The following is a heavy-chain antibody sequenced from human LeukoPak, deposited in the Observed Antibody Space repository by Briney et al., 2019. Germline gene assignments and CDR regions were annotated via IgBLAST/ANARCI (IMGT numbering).Heavy chain of an antibody. CDR2: INHSGDT. Sequence: SETLSLTCTVSSASIRSSNYYWGWIRQPPGKGLEWIGEINHSGDTNYNPSLKSRVTISVDTSKNQFSLKLRSVTAADTAVYYCARLRDSGWYKSPLDYWGQGTLVTVSS. CDR1: SASIRSSNYY. J-gene: IGHJ4*02. V-gene: IGHV4-39*07. CDR3: ARLRDSGWYKSPLDY. D-gene: IGHD6-19*01.